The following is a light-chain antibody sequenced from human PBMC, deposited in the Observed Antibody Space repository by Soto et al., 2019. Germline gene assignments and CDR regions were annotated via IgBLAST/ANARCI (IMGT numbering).Light chain of an antibody. CDR1: QSVSRN. V-gene: IGKV3-15*01. CDR3: QQHDNWPRT. J-gene: IGKJ1*01. CDR2: GAS. Sequence: IVLTQSPGTLSLSPGEKATLSCRASQSVSRNYLAWYQQKPGQAPRLLIYGASTRATGIPARFSSSGSGTEFTLTINSLQSEDFAVYYCQQHDNWPRTFGQGTKVDI.